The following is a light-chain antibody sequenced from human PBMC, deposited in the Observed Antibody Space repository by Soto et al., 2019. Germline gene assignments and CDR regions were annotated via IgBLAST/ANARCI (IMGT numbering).Light chain of an antibody. J-gene: IGKJ2*01. CDR1: QSVSSSY. CDR2: GAS. Sequence: EIVLTQSPGTLSLSPGERATLSCRASQSVSSSYLTWYQQKPGQAPRLLIYGASSRATGIPDRFSGSGSGTDFNLTISGLEPEDFAVYYGEQYGSSPLYTFGQGTKLEIK. V-gene: IGKV3-20*01. CDR3: EQYGSSPLYT.